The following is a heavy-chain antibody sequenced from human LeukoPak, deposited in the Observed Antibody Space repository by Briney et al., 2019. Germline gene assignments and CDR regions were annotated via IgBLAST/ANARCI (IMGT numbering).Heavy chain of an antibody. CDR3: VRGQETAWGLDY. Sequence: GGSLRLSCAASGFAFSSNWTHWVRQAPGKGLVWVSHISTDARTITYADFVKGRFTISRDNAKNTLYLQMNSLRAEDTALYYCVRGQETAWGLDYWGQGTLVTVSS. D-gene: IGHD3-16*01. V-gene: IGHV3-74*01. CDR1: GFAFSSNW. J-gene: IGHJ4*02. CDR2: ISTDARTI.